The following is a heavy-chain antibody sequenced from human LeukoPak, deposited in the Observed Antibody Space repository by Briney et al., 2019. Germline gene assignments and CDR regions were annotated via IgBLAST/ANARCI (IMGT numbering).Heavy chain of an antibody. CDR3: ARGRITIFGVVSSNYGMDV. V-gene: IGHV4-34*01. D-gene: IGHD3-3*01. CDR2: INHSGST. CDR1: GGSFSGYY. J-gene: IGHJ6*02. Sequence: SETLSLTCAVYGGSFSGYYWGWIRQPPGKGLEWIGEINHSGSTNYNPSLKSRVTISVDTSKNQFSLKLSSVTAADTAVYYCARGRITIFGVVSSNYGMDVWGQGTTVTVSS.